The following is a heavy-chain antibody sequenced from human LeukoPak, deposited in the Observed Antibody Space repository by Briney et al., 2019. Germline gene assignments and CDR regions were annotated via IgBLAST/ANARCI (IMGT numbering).Heavy chain of an antibody. Sequence: SETLSLTCAVYGGSFSGYYWSWFRQPPGKGLEWIGEINHSGSTNYNPSLKSRVTISVDTSKSQFSLKLSSVTAAGTAVYYCAIPRNYYGSGSYSRGLDYWGQGTLVTVSS. J-gene: IGHJ4*02. CDR1: GGSFSGYY. D-gene: IGHD3-10*01. V-gene: IGHV4-34*01. CDR3: AIPRNYYGSGSYSRGLDY. CDR2: INHSGST.